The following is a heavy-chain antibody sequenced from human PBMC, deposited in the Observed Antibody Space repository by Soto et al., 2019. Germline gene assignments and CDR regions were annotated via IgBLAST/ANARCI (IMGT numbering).Heavy chain of an antibody. V-gene: IGHV3-15*01. J-gene: IGHJ3*02. CDR1: GSTFSDAW. CDR3: AARITMIVAVISDEDAFDI. CDR2: IKGKTYGGTT. Sequence: EVQLVESGGGLVKPGGSLRLSCAASGSTFSDAWMTWVRQAPGRGLEWVGRIKGKTYGGTTDYAAPVKGRFTISRDDSKNTLYLQMNSLRTEDTAVYYCAARITMIVAVISDEDAFDIWDQGTMVTVSS. D-gene: IGHD3-22*01.